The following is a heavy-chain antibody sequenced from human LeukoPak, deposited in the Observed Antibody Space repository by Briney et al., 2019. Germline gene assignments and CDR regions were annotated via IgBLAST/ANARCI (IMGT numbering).Heavy chain of an antibody. V-gene: IGHV3-64*01. J-gene: IGHJ4*02. CDR1: GFTFSSYA. CDR2: ISSNGGST. CDR3: ARARGYCSGGSCSLIGYFDY. D-gene: IGHD2-15*01. Sequence: PGGSLRLSCAASGFTFSSYAMHWVRQAPGKGLEYVSAISSNGGSTYYANSVKGRFTISRDNSKNTLYLQMGSLRAEDMAVYYCARARGYCSGGSCSLIGYFDYWGQGTLVTVSS.